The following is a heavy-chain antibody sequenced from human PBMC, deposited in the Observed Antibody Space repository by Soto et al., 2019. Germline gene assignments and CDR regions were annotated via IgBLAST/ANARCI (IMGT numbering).Heavy chain of an antibody. Sequence: ASVKVSCKASGYAFTNFGVTWVRRAPGQGLEWMGWISAYTDTPNYAQKFQGRVTMTIDTSTSTAYMDLRSLTSDDTAVYYCARVIPGVEAWFGPWGRGTLVTVSS. CDR2: ISAYTDTP. V-gene: IGHV1-18*01. J-gene: IGHJ5*02. CDR1: GYAFTNFG. D-gene: IGHD2-2*01. CDR3: ARVIPGVEAWFGP.